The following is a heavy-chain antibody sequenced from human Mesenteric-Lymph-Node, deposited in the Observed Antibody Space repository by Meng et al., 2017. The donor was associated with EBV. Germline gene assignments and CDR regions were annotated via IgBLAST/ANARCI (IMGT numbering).Heavy chain of an antibody. CDR3: ARSAGGDYFDY. V-gene: IGHV4-30-2*01. Sequence: LHVQEAGSGLVRPSPTLSLTWAVSGGSIIRGGYSWSWIRQAPGKGLEWIGFIYHSGTTYLNPSLRSRVNLSVDTSKNQFSLNLRSVSAADTAIYYCARSAGGDYFDYWGQGTLVTVSS. J-gene: IGHJ4*02. D-gene: IGHD1-26*01. CDR1: GGSIIRGGYS. CDR2: IYHSGTT.